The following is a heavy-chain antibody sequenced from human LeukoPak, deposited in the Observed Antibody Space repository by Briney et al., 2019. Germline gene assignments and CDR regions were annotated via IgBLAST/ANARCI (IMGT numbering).Heavy chain of an antibody. CDR3: TRAVGLGPGAHFDQ. V-gene: IGHV3-11*01. CDR1: GFSFSRYY. D-gene: IGHD1-26*01. Sequence: GGSLRLAFAASGFSFSRYYMSWVRQTPGKALEWISYIPTSGISVQYADSVRGRFTASRDDAKNSLHLQVDSLRVEDTAVYYCTRAVGLGPGAHFDQWGQGALVIVSS. CDR2: IPTSGISV. J-gene: IGHJ4*02.